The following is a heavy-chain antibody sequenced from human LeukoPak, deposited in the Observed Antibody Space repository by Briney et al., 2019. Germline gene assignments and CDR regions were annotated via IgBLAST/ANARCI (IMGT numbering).Heavy chain of an antibody. Sequence: SQTLSLTCAVSGGSISSGGYSWSWIRQPPGKGLEWIGYIYHSGSTYYNPSLKSRVTISVDRSKNQFSLKLSSVTAADTAVYYCAREGGGMLDYYYGMDVWGQGTTVTVSS. CDR1: GGSISSGGYS. CDR2: IYHSGST. V-gene: IGHV4-30-2*01. D-gene: IGHD3-16*01. CDR3: AREGGGMLDYYYGMDV. J-gene: IGHJ6*02.